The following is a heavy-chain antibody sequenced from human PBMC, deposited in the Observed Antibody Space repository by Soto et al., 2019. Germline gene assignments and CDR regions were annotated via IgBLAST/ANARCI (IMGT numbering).Heavy chain of an antibody. V-gene: IGHV3-23*01. CDR3: AKVSSSWYAGFFDL. J-gene: IGHJ4*02. D-gene: IGHD6-13*01. Sequence: GGSLRLSCTASGFTFSSHAMTWVRQAPGKGLEWVSGLSDSGGSIYYADSVKGRLTISRDNSKNTLYLQMHTLRAEDTAVYYCAKVSSSWYAGFFDLWGQGTLVTVSS. CDR1: GFTFSSHA. CDR2: LSDSGGSI.